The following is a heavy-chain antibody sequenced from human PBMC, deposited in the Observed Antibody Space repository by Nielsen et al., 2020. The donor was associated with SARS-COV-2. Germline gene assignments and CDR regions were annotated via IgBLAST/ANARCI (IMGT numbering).Heavy chain of an antibody. D-gene: IGHD3-16*02. CDR2: INSDGSST. Sequence: VRQAPGKGLVWVSRINSDGSSTSYAGSVKGRFTISRDNAKNSLYLQMNSLRAEDTAVYYCARGITFGGVIVIPRYYFDYWGQGTLVTVSS. V-gene: IGHV3-74*01. J-gene: IGHJ4*02. CDR3: ARGITFGGVIVIPRYYFDY.